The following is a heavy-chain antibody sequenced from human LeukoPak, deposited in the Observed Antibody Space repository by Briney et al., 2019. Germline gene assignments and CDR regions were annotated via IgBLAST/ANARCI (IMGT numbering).Heavy chain of an antibody. CDR3: VSDRSDGGYAESNGYPTFDL. Sequence: GAAVKVSCKVSGYALSESSIHWVRQTPGEGFEWRGGVDPEYVETTYAQKFRGRVTMTEDTSTDTAYMELINLRSDDTAVYYCVSDRSDGGYAESNGYPTFDLWGRGTLVTVSS. V-gene: IGHV1-24*01. CDR1: GYALSESS. J-gene: IGHJ2*01. CDR2: VDPEYVET. D-gene: IGHD5-24*01.